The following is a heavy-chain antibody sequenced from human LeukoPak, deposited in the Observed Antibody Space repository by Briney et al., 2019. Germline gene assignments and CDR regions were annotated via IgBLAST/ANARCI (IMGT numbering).Heavy chain of an antibody. Sequence: PGVSLRLSCAASGFTFSSYSMTWVRQAPGKGLEWVSVISGSGGATYYADSVKGRFTISRDNSKNTLCLQMNSLRAEDTAVYYCARAAMVRGVDYFDSWGQGTLVTVSS. CDR3: ARAAMVRGVDYFDS. J-gene: IGHJ4*02. D-gene: IGHD3-10*01. CDR1: GFTFSSYS. CDR2: ISGSGGAT. V-gene: IGHV3-23*01.